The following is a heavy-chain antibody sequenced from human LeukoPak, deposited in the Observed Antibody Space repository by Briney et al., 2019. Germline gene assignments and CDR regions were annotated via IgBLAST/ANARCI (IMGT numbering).Heavy chain of an antibody. CDR2: IRYDGSNK. CDR1: GFTFSSYG. CDR3: ARAGYSSSWYSD. Sequence: GGSLRLSCAASGFTFSSYGIHWVRQAPGKGLEWVAFIRYDGSNKYYTDSVKGRFTISRDNSKNTLYLQMNSLRAEDTAVYYCARAGYSSSWYSDWGQGTLVTVSS. D-gene: IGHD6-13*01. V-gene: IGHV3-30*02. J-gene: IGHJ4*02.